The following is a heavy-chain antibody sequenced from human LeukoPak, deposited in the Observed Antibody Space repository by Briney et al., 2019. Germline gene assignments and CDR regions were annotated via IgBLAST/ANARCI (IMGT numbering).Heavy chain of an antibody. CDR1: GYTLTELS. CDR3: ATSSRLITIFGVVIILTDYYYGMDV. CDR2: FDPEDGET. Sequence: GASVKVSCKVSGYTLTELSMHWVRRAPGKGLEWMGGFDPEDGETIYAQKFQGRVTMTEDTSTDTAYMELSSLRSEDTAVYYCATSSRLITIFGVVIILTDYYYGMDVWGQGTTVTVSS. J-gene: IGHJ6*02. V-gene: IGHV1-24*01. D-gene: IGHD3-3*01.